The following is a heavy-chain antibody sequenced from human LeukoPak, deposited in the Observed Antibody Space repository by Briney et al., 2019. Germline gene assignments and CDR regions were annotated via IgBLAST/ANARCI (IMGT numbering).Heavy chain of an antibody. Sequence: ASVRVSCKASGYTFTDYLINWVRQAPGQGLEWMGWINTNTGNPTYAPGFTGRFVFSLDTSVSTAFLQISSLKAEDTAVYYCARDAPGKYFVWFDPWGQGTLVTVSS. CDR3: ARDAPGKYFVWFDP. CDR2: INTNTGNP. D-gene: IGHD1-14*01. CDR1: GYTFTDYL. V-gene: IGHV7-4-1*02. J-gene: IGHJ5*02.